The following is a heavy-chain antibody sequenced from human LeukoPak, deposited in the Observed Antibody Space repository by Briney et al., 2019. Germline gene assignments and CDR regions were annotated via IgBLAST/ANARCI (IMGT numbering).Heavy chain of an antibody. CDR2: INHSGST. D-gene: IGHD1-26*01. V-gene: IGHV4-34*01. Sequence: SETLSLTCAVYGGSFSGYYWSWIRQPPGKGLEWIGEINHSGSTNYHPPLKSRVTISVDTSKNQFSLKLSSVTAADPAVYYCARGRIVGAIKPFDYWGQGTLVTVSS. J-gene: IGHJ4*02. CDR3: ARGRIVGAIKPFDY. CDR1: GGSFSGYY.